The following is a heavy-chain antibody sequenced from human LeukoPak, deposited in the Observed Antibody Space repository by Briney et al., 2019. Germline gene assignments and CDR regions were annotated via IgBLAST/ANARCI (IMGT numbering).Heavy chain of an antibody. CDR2: IIPILGIA. D-gene: IGHD2-2*01. J-gene: IGHJ5*02. V-gene: IGHV1-69*04. Sequence: SVKVSCKASGGTFSSYAISWVRQAPGQGLEWMGRIIPILGIANYAQKFQGRVTITADESTSTAYMELSSLRSEDTAVYYCARELHDIVVVPAASNWFDPWGQGTLVTVSS. CDR1: GGTFSSYA. CDR3: ARELHDIVVVPAASNWFDP.